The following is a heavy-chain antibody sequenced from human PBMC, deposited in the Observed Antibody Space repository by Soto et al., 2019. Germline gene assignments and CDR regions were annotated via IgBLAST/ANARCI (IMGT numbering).Heavy chain of an antibody. J-gene: IGHJ5*02. CDR2: IIPIFGTA. CDR1: GGTFSSYA. Sequence: KVSCKASGGTFSSYAISWVRQAPGQGLEWMGGIIPIFGTANYAQKFQGRVTITADKSTSTAYMELSSLRSEDTAVYYCARIDTVTTNWFDPWGQGTLVTVSS. CDR3: ARIDTVTTNWFDP. V-gene: IGHV1-69*06. D-gene: IGHD4-17*01.